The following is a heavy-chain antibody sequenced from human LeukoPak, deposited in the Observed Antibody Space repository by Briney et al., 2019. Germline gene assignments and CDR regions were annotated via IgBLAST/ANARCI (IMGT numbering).Heavy chain of an antibody. CDR3: AREEVGATNPPFDY. D-gene: IGHD1-26*01. Sequence: ASVKVFCTASGYTFTSYYMHWVRQAPGQGLEWMGIINPSGGSTSYAQKFQGRVTMTRGTSTSTVYMELSSLRSVDTAVYYCAREEVGATNPPFDYWGQGTLVTVSS. CDR2: INPSGGST. J-gene: IGHJ4*02. V-gene: IGHV1-46*01. CDR1: GYTFTSYY.